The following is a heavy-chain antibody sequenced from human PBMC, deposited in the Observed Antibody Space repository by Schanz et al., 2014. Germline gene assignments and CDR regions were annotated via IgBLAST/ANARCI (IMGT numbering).Heavy chain of an antibody. Sequence: QVQLVQSGDEVKKPGVSVKVSCKASGYTFTSYYIHWFRQAPGQGLEWMGIINPSGGSTSYAQKFQGRVTMTADKSTSTVYMEVSGLRSEDTAVYYCAKVDRTRYYAMDVWGQGTTVTVSS. V-gene: IGHV1-46*01. CDR3: AKVDRTRYYAMDV. J-gene: IGHJ6*02. CDR1: GYTFTSYY. D-gene: IGHD3-9*01. CDR2: INPSGGST.